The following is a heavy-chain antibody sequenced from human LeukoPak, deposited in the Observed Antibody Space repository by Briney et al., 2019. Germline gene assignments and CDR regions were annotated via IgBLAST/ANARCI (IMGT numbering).Heavy chain of an antibody. J-gene: IGHJ5*02. CDR1: GGSVSSGSYY. V-gene: IGHV4-61*01. CDR2: IYYSGST. Sequence: SETLSLTCTVSGGSVSSGSYYWSWIRQPPGKGLEWIGYIYYSGSTNYNPSLKSRVTISVDTSKNQFSLKLSSVTAADTAVYYCAREGKSYNWFDPWGQGTLVTVSS. CDR3: AREGKSYNWFDP.